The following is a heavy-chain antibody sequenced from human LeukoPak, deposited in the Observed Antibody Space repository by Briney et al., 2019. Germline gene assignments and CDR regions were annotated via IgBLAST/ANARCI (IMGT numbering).Heavy chain of an antibody. CDR2: IWYDGSNK. D-gene: IGHD2-2*01. Sequence: GGSLRLSCAASGFTFSSYGMHWVRQAPGKGLEWVAVIWYDGSNKYYADSVKGRFTISRDNSKNTLYLQMNSLRAEDTAMYYCARDGSGPAAYYYYYMDVWGKGTTVTVSS. V-gene: IGHV3-33*01. J-gene: IGHJ6*03. CDR3: ARDGSGPAAYYYYYMDV. CDR1: GFTFSSYG.